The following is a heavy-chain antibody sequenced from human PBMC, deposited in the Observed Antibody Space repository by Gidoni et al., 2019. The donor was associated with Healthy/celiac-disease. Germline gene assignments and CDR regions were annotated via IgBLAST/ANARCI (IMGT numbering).Heavy chain of an antibody. Sequence: QVQLQESGPGLVKPSETLSLTCPVSGGSISSYYWSWIRQPPGKGLEWIGYIYYSGSTNYNPSLKSRVTISVDTSKNQFSLKLSSVTAADTAVYYCARASTGLYYMDVWGKGTTVTVSS. CDR3: ARASTGLYYMDV. D-gene: IGHD4-17*01. CDR2: IYYSGST. J-gene: IGHJ6*03. V-gene: IGHV4-59*01. CDR1: GGSISSYY.